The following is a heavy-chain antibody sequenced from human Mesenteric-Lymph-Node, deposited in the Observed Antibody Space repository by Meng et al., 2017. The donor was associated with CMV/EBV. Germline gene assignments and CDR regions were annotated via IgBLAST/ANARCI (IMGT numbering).Heavy chain of an antibody. CDR2: INPSTGSI. J-gene: IGHJ4*02. CDR3: AREIAAGGKTFDY. D-gene: IGHD6-13*01. V-gene: IGHV1-46*01. Sequence: KTAGFTFRNNYSHWVRQAPGQGLEWMGIINPSTGSIQYAQEFQGRITVTRDTSTSTVYMDLSSLGSEDAAVYYCAREIAAGGKTFDYWGQGTLVTVSS. CDR1: GFTFRNNY.